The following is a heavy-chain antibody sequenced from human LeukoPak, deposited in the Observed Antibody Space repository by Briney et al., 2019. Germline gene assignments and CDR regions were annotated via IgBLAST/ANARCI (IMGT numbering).Heavy chain of an antibody. CDR2: ICYDGSNK. Sequence: GGSLRLSFAASGFTFISSGMHWVRQAPAKGREWVAVICYDGSNKYYADPVKGRFTVSRDNSKNTLYLQMNSLRAEDTAVYYCARAKGVSTGYRPTDYWGQGTLVTVSS. D-gene: IGHD3-22*01. CDR1: GFTFISSG. J-gene: IGHJ4*02. CDR3: ARAKGVSTGYRPTDY. V-gene: IGHV3-33*01.